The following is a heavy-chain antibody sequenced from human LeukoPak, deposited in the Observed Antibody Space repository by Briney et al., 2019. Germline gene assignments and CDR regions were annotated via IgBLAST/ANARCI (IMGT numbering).Heavy chain of an antibody. CDR1: GYTFTVYY. V-gene: IGHV1-2*02. CDR2: INPNSGGT. J-gene: IGHJ4*02. Sequence: ASVTVSFKASGYTFTVYYMYWVRQAPGQGLEWMGWINPNSGGTNYAQRFQGRVTMTRDTSISTAYMELSSLRSDDTAVYYCARGGSSSWIYYFDYWGQGTLVTVSS. CDR3: ARGGSSSWIYYFDY. D-gene: IGHD6-13*01.